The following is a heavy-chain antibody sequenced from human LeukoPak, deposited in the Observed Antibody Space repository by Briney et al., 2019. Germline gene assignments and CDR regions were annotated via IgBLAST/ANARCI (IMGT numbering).Heavy chain of an antibody. J-gene: IGHJ4*02. CDR2: IWYDGSNK. D-gene: IGHD3-22*01. V-gene: IGHV3-33*01. Sequence: PGRSLRLSCAASGFTFSSYGMHWVRQAPGKGLEWVAVIWYDGSNKYYADSVKGRFTISRDNSKNTLYLQMNSLRAEDTAVYYCARDKGYYYDSSDPSYFDYWGQGTLVTVSS. CDR3: ARDKGYYYDSSDPSYFDY. CDR1: GFTFSSYG.